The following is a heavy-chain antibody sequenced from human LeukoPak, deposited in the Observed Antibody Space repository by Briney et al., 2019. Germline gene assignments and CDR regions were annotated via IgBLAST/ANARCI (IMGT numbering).Heavy chain of an antibody. CDR1: GHALSELP. D-gene: IGHD2-21*02. J-gene: IGHJ4*02. Sequence: ASVKVSCKVSGHALSELPMYWVRQAPGEGLEWMGGFDPENDERIYAQKFRGRVTMTEDTSTNTAYMELSSLRSDDTAVYYCATEVTSIVPDYWGQGTLVTVSS. V-gene: IGHV1-24*01. CDR3: ATEVTSIVPDY. CDR2: FDPENDER.